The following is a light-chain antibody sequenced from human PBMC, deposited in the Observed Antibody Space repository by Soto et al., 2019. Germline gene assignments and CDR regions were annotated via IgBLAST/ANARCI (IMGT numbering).Light chain of an antibody. CDR3: QQHGTSPPSWT. CDR1: QSVTSNY. CDR2: GAS. V-gene: IGKV3-20*01. J-gene: IGKJ1*01. Sequence: ETVLTQSPGTLSLSPGERATLFCRASQSVTSNYLAWYQQKPGQAPRLLIYGASSRATGIPDRFSGSGSGTDFTLTISGLEPEDFAVYYCQQHGTSPPSWTFGQGTKVEIK.